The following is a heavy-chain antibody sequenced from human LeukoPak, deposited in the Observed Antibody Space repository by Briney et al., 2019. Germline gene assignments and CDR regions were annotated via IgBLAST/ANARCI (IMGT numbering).Heavy chain of an antibody. D-gene: IGHD3-22*01. V-gene: IGHV3-23*01. J-gene: IGHJ4*02. CDR1: GFTFSSYA. CDR3: AKSVSYDSSGYFPFDY. Sequence: PGGSLRLSCAASGFTFSSYAMSWVRQAPGKGLEWVSAISGSGGSTYYADSVKGRFTISRDNSKSTLYLQMNSLRAEDTAVYYCAKSVSYDSSGYFPFDYWGQGTLVTVSS. CDR2: ISGSGGST.